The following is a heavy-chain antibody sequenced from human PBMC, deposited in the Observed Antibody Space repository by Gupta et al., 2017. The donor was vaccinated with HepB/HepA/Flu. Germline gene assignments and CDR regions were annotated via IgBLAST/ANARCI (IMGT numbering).Heavy chain of an antibody. Sequence: QVQLQESGPGLVKPSETLSLTCTVSGASSSRPYWSWIRQPPGQTLEWIGFTYYGWNTKYNPSLESRVTLSVDRSKNQFSLSLTSVTAADTAVYYCATANYGAGTIHSFFDRWGQGALVTVSS. V-gene: IGHV4-59*11. CDR3: ATANYGAGTIHSFFDR. CDR2: TYYGWNT. J-gene: IGHJ4*02. CDR1: GASSSRPY. D-gene: IGHD3-10*01.